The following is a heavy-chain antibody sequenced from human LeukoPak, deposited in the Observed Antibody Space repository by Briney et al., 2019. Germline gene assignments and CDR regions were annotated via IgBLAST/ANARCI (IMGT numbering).Heavy chain of an antibody. V-gene: IGHV4-61*02. D-gene: IGHD3-10*01. CDR1: GDSISSGSYY. CDR3: AGNYYGSGSYYSEDRY. CDR2: IYTSGST. Sequence: SETLSLTCTVSGDSISSGSYYWSWIPQPAGQGLEWIGRIYTSGSTNYNPSLKSRVTISVDTSKKQFSLKLSSVTAADTAVYYCAGNYYGSGSYYSEDRYWGQGTLVTVSS. J-gene: IGHJ4*02.